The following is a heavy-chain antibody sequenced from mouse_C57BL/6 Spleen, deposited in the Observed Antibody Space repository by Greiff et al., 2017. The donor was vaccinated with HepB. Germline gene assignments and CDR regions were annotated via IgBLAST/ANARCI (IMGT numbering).Heavy chain of an antibody. Sequence: QVQLQQPGAELVRPGTSVKLSCKASGYTFTSYWMHWVKQRPGQGLEWIGVIDPSDSYTNYNQKFKGKATLTVDTSSSTAYMQLSSLTSEDSAVYYCARVVTAGYFDYWGQGTTLTVSS. CDR3: ARVVTAGYFDY. D-gene: IGHD2-2*01. CDR2: IDPSDSYT. CDR1: GYTFTSYW. V-gene: IGHV1-59*01. J-gene: IGHJ2*01.